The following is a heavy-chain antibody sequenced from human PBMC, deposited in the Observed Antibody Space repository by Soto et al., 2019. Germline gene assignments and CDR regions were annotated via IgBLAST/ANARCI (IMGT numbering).Heavy chain of an antibody. D-gene: IGHD4-4*01. Sequence: GGSLRLSCAASGFTFSGSAMHWVRQASGKGLEWVGRIRSKDNSYATAYAASVKGRFTISRDDSKNTAYLQMNSLKTEDTAVYYCTRHGSTVTKYYFDYWGQGTLVTVSS. CDR2: IRSKDNSYAT. J-gene: IGHJ4*02. CDR1: GFTFSGSA. CDR3: TRHGSTVTKYYFDY. V-gene: IGHV3-73*01.